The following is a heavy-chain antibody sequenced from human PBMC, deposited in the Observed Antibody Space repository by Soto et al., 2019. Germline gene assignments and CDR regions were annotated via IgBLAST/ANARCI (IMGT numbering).Heavy chain of an antibody. J-gene: IGHJ4*02. CDR2: MNPKYGNT. Sequence: ASVKVSCKTSGYMFTRFDINWVRQATGLGLEWLRWMNPKYGNTAYTQYFQGRVTMTRSTSINTAYMELSSLRSEDTAVYYCARELLGYWGQGTLVTVSS. V-gene: IGHV1-8*01. D-gene: IGHD1-7*01. CDR3: ARELLGY. CDR1: GYMFTRFD.